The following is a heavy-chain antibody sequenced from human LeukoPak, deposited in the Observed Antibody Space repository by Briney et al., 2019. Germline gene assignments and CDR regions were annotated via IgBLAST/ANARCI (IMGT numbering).Heavy chain of an antibody. CDR3: ATTMMTDAFDI. D-gene: IGHD3-16*01. CDR2: ISSSSSYI. V-gene: IGHV3-21*01. J-gene: IGHJ3*02. Sequence: GGSLRLSCAASGFTFSSYSMNWVRQAPGKGLEWVSSISSSSSYIYYADSVKGRFTISRDNAKNSLYLQMNSLRAEDTAVYYCATTMMTDAFDIWGQGTMVTVSS. CDR1: GFTFSSYS.